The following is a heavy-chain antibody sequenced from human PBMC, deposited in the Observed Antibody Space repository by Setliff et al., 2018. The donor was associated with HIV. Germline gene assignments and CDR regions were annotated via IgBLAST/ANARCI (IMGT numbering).Heavy chain of an antibody. V-gene: IGHV1-2*06. J-gene: IGHJ4*02. CDR3: ARLNNGAHYFHFDY. CDR1: GYTFTDYY. D-gene: IGHD1-20*01. Sequence: ASVKVSCKASGYTFTDYYIYWVRQAPGQGLEWMGRINPNSGGTHYAQKFQGRVTMTGDTSVSTAYMELSGLGLDDTAVYYCARLNNGAHYFHFDYWGQGTLVTVSS. CDR2: INPNSGGT.